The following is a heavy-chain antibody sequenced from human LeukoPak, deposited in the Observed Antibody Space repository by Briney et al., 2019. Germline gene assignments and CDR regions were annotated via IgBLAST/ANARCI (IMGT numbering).Heavy chain of an antibody. CDR2: ISGYNGNT. J-gene: IGHJ4*02. CDR3: ARSSLGTITAGPFDY. CDR1: GYTFSSYG. D-gene: IGHD5-12*01. V-gene: IGHV1-18*01. Sequence: ASVEVSCKASGYTFSSYGIAWVRQAPGQGLEWMGWISGYNGNTNYAQKLQGRVSMTTDTSTTTAYMELRSLTSDDTALYYCARSSLGTITAGPFDYWGQGTLVTVSS.